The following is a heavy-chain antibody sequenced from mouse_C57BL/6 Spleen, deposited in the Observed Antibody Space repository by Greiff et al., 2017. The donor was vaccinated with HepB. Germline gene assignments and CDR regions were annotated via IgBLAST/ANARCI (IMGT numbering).Heavy chain of an antibody. CDR3: ARCYGSSYWYFDV. CDR1: GYTFTSYW. D-gene: IGHD1-1*01. CDR2: IDPSDSYT. V-gene: IGHV1-69*01. J-gene: IGHJ1*03. Sequence: VKLQQPGAELVMPGASVKLSCKASGYTFTSYWMHWVKQRPGQGLEWIGEIDPSDSYTNYNQKFKGKSTLTVDKSSSTAYMQLSSLTSEDSAVYYCARCYGSSYWYFDVWGTGTTVTVSS.